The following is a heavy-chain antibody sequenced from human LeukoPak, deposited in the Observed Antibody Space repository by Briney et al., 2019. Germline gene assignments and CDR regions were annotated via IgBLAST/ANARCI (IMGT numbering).Heavy chain of an antibody. CDR3: ARGGPFFSSSSSKEYYFDY. CDR1: GYDFSNYG. V-gene: IGHV1-18*01. CDR2: ISLYNGNT. D-gene: IGHD6-6*01. Sequence: GSVKVSCKASGYDFSNYGITWVRQAPGHGLEWMGWISLYNGNTDYKLQRSVTMTTDTSTRTAYMELRSLRSDDTAVYYCARGGPFFSSSSSKEYYFDYWGQGTLVTVSS. J-gene: IGHJ4*02.